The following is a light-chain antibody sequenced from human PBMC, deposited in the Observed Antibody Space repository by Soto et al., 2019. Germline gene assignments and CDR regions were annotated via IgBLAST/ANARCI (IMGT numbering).Light chain of an antibody. CDR2: GAS. Sequence: EVVLTQSPGTLSLSPGESATLSCRASQSVDSSYLAWYQQKPGQAPRLLIFGASSRATGIPDRFSGSGSGTDFTLTISRLEPEDFAVYYCQHYGTSWTFGQGTKVEIK. V-gene: IGKV3-20*01. J-gene: IGKJ1*01. CDR1: QSVDSSY. CDR3: QHYGTSWT.